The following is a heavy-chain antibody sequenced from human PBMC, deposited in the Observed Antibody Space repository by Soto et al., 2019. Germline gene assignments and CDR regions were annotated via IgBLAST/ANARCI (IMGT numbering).Heavy chain of an antibody. V-gene: IGHV4-31*01. Sequence: QVQLQESGPGLVKPSQTLSLTCTVSGGSISSGGYYWSWIRQHPGKGLEWIGYIYYSGSTYYNPSLKSLVTISVDTSKNQFALKLSSVTAADTAVYYCARAKMSGSYLVGWFDPWGQGTLVTVSS. CDR2: IYYSGST. CDR3: ARAKMSGSYLVGWFDP. J-gene: IGHJ5*02. CDR1: GGSISSGGYY. D-gene: IGHD1-26*01.